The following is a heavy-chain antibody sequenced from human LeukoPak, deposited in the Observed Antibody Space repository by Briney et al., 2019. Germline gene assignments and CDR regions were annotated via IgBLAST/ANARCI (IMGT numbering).Heavy chain of an antibody. J-gene: IGHJ4*02. Sequence: PGTSLRLSCAASGFTFRHYTMHWVRQAPGKGLEWVAALSDDGSNKFYADSVKGRFTVSRDNAKNSLYLQMNSLRVEDTAVYYCARDRSYGSGSLDIDYWGQGTLVTVSS. CDR2: LSDDGSNK. CDR3: ARDRSYGSGSLDIDY. D-gene: IGHD3-10*01. V-gene: IGHV3-30*04. CDR1: GFTFRHYT.